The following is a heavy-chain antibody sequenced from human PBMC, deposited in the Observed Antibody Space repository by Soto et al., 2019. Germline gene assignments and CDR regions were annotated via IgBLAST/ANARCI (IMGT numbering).Heavy chain of an antibody. V-gene: IGHV1-69*01. CDR3: ARDEGCDSSGYYDVNY. CDR1: GGTYRNYA. D-gene: IGHD3-22*01. J-gene: IGHJ4*02. Sequence: QVHLVQSGAEVKKPGSSVRVSCKASGGTYRNYAVNWVRQAPGQGLEWMGGIIPISGTTNYAQKFQGRVTITADESTCTAYMELRRLRSEDTAVYFCARDEGCDSSGYYDVNYWGQGTLVTVSS. CDR2: IIPISGTT.